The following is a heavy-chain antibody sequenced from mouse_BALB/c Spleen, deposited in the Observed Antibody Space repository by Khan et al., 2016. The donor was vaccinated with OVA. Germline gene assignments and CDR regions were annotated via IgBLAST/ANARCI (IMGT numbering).Heavy chain of an antibody. CDR3: TSHLTGSFAY. CDR1: GFTFSNYG. J-gene: IGHJ3*01. Sequence: EVELVESGGDLVKPGGSLKLSCAASGFTFSNYGMSWVRQTPDKRLEWVATISSDGTCTYYPDSVKGRFTISRNNAKNTLYLQMSSLKSEDTAMYYCTSHLTGSFAYWGQGTLVTVSA. CDR2: ISSDGTCT. D-gene: IGHD4-1*01. V-gene: IGHV5-6*01.